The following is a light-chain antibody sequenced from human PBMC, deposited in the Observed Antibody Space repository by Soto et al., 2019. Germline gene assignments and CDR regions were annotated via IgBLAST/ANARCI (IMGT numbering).Light chain of an antibody. J-gene: IGKJ5*01. Sequence: EIVMTQSPATLSVSPGESATLSCRASPSVSSNLAWYQQKPGQAPRLLIYGASTRASGSPARFSGSGSGTEFTLTITSLQSEDFVVYYCQQRSNWPRITFGQGTRLEIK. V-gene: IGKV3-15*01. CDR2: GAS. CDR1: PSVSSN. CDR3: QQRSNWPRIT.